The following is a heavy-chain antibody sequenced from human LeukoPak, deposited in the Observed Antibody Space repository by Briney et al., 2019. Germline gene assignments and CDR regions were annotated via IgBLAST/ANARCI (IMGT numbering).Heavy chain of an antibody. V-gene: IGHV1-2*06. CDR1: GYTFTGYY. CDR3: ARDRSNDFDY. J-gene: IGHJ4*02. Sequence: ASVTVSCTASGYTFTGYYMHWVRQAPGQGLEWMGRINPNSGGTNYAQKFQGRVTMTRDTSISTAYMELSRLRSDDTAVYYCARDRSNDFDYWGQGTLVTVSS. D-gene: IGHD4-11*01. CDR2: INPNSGGT.